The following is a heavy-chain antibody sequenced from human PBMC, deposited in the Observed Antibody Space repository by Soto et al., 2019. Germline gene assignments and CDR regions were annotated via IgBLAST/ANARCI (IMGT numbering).Heavy chain of an antibody. D-gene: IGHD1-20*01. CDR3: ARGGITGRTKSY. CDR1: GGSISSYY. Sequence: PSETLSLTCTVSGGSISSYYWSWIRQPPGKGLEWIGYIYYSGSTNYNPSLKSRVTISVDTSKNQFSLKLSSVTAADTAVYYCARGGITGRTKSYWGQGTLVTVSS. V-gene: IGHV4-59*01. CDR2: IYYSGST. J-gene: IGHJ4*02.